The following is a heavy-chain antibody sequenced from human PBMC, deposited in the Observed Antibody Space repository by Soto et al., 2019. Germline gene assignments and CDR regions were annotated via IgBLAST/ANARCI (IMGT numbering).Heavy chain of an antibody. CDR1: GYTFTTYG. J-gene: IGHJ5*02. D-gene: IGHD3-22*01. V-gene: IGHV1-18*01. CDR3: ARDTQADSSGYYLEWFAP. CDR2: INPHNDNT. Sequence: QVDLVQSGAEVKKPGASVKVSCKASGYTFTTYGITWVRQAPGQGLEWMGWINPHNDNTNYAQNFRGRVSMTTDTTTSTAYMELRSLTSDDTAVYYCARDTQADSSGYYLEWFAPWGQGTLVTVSS.